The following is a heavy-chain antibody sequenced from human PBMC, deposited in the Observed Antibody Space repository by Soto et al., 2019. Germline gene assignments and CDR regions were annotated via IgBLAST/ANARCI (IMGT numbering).Heavy chain of an antibody. Sequence: SETLSLTCTVSGGSISSYYWSWIRQPPGKGLEWIGYIYYSGSTNYNPSLKSRVAISVDTSKNQFSLMLSSVTAADTAVYWCARVGVKAARGAFDIWGPGTTVTVSS. J-gene: IGHJ3*02. CDR3: ARVGVKAARGAFDI. CDR1: GGSISSYY. CDR2: IYYSGST. D-gene: IGHD1-26*01. V-gene: IGHV4-59*12.